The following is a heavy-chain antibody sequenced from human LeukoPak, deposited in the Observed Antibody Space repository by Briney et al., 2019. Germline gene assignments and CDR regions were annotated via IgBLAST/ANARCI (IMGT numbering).Heavy chain of an antibody. CDR1: GFTFASQS. D-gene: IGHD2-15*01. CDR3: ARGGQLRHDY. CDR2: MKEDGSGI. J-gene: IGHJ4*02. V-gene: IGHV3-7*03. Sequence: GGSLRLSCTASGFTFASQSTTWVRQAPGKGLEWVATMKEDGSGIHYVDSVRGRFTISRDNAKNSLYLQMNTLRAEDTAVYYCARGGQLRHDYWGQGTLVTVSS.